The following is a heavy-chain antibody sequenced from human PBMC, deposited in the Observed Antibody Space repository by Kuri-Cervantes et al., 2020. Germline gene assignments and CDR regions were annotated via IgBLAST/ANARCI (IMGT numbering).Heavy chain of an antibody. D-gene: IGHD1-26*01. CDR2: LSYDGSNK. Sequence: GESLKISCAASGFTFSGYGMHWVRQAPGKGLEWVAVLSYDGSNKYYADSVKGRFTISRDNSKNTLYLQMNSLRAEDTAVYCCARDPPLMDSGSYWFDYWGQGTLVTVSS. CDR1: GFTFSGYG. V-gene: IGHV3-30*03. CDR3: ARDPPLMDSGSYWFDY. J-gene: IGHJ4*02.